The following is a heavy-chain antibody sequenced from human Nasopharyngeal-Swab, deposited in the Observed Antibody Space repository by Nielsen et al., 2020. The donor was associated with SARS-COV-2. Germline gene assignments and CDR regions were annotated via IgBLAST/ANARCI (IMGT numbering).Heavy chain of an antibody. CDR1: GFTFSSYG. D-gene: IGHD3-3*01. CDR3: ARDGLDYDFWSAYFMDV. Sequence: GGSLRLSCAASGFTFSSYGMHWVRQAPGKGLEWVAVISYDGSNKYYADSVKGRFTISRDNAKNSLYLQMNSLRAEDTAMYYCARDGLDYDFWSAYFMDVWGQGTTVTVSS. V-gene: IGHV3-30*03. CDR2: ISYDGSNK. J-gene: IGHJ6*02.